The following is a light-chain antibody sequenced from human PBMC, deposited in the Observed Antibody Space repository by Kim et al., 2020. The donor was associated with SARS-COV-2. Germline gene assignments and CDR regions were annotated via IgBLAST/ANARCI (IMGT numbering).Light chain of an antibody. CDR2: HAS. J-gene: IGKJ2*01. Sequence: SASVGDSVTFACRASQSINNYLTWYQQKPGKAPKALMYHASSLQSGVPSRFSGSGSGTDFTLTISSLQPEDFATYYCQQAYTTPYTFGQGTRLEIK. CDR3: QQAYTTPYT. CDR1: QSINNY. V-gene: IGKV1-39*01.